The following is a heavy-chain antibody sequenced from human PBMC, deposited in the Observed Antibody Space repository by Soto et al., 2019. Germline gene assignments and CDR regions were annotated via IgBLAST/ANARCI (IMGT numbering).Heavy chain of an antibody. CDR1: GYSFTSYW. J-gene: IGHJ6*04. D-gene: IGHD3-9*01. CDR2: TYPGDSDT. CDR3: ARGITIRGYYYYGMVV. Sequence: GESLKISCKGSGYSFTSYWIGWVRQMPGKGLEWMGITYPGDSDTRYSPSFQGQVTISADKSISTAYLQWSSLKASDTAMYYCARGITIRGYYYYGMVVWGKGTTVTVSS. V-gene: IGHV5-51*01.